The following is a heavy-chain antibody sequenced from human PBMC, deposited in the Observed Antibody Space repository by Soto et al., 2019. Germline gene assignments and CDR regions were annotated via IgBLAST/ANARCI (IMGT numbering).Heavy chain of an antibody. CDR1: GYTFTSYA. CDR3: ARTPPHFSCCSFYSPRDYYFDY. V-gene: IGHV1-3*01. J-gene: IGHJ4*02. D-gene: IGHD2-15*01. Sequence: ASVKVSCKASGYTFTSYAMHWVRQAPGQRLEWMGWINAGNGNTKYSQKFQGRVTITRDTSASTAYMELSSLRSEDTAVYYCARTPPHFSCCSFYSPRDYYFDYCGQRTLVTVS. CDR2: INAGNGNT.